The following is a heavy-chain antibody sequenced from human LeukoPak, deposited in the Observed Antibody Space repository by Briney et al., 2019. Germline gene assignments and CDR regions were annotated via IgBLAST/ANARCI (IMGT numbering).Heavy chain of an antibody. V-gene: IGHV3-53*04. CDR3: ARDPTPTRIAY. Sequence: PGGSLRLSCTASRITLREYGMSWGRQAPGKGLEWVSLPYSGGSTYYADSVKGRFTISRHYSKNTLYLQMNSLRAEDTAVYYCARDPTPTRIAYWGQGTLVTVSS. J-gene: IGHJ4*02. D-gene: IGHD2-15*01. CDR2: PYSGGST. CDR1: RITLREYG.